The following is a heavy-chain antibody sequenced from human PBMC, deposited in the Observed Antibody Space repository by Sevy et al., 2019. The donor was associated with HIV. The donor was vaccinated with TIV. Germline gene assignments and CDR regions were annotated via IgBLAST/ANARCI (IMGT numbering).Heavy chain of an antibody. J-gene: IGHJ6*02. CDR2: ISGSAGTT. D-gene: IGHD6-13*01. CDR3: AKGDSTFYGMDV. Sequence: GGSLRLSCAASGFTFGTYTMNWVRQAPGKGLDWVSVISGSAGTTYYADSVQGRFTISRDNSKNRVYLQMNSLRVEDTAKYYCAKGDSTFYGMDVWGQGTTVTVSS. V-gene: IGHV3-23*01. CDR1: GFTFGTYT.